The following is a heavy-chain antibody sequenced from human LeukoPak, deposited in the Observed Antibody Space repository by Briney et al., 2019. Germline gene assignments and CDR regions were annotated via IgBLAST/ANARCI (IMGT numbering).Heavy chain of an antibody. D-gene: IGHD5-24*01. J-gene: IGHJ4*02. V-gene: IGHV3-48*02. CDR3: ARDDGYNHY. CDR2: ISSSSTI. Sequence: GGSLRLSCAASGFTFSNYNMNWVRQAPGKGLEWVSYISSSSTIYYADSVKGRFTISRDNAKNSLYLQMNSLRDEDTAVYYCARDDGYNHYWGQGTLVTVSS. CDR1: GFTFSNYN.